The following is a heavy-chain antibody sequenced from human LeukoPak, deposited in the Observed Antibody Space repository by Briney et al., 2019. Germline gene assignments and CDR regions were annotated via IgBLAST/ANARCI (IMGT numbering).Heavy chain of an antibody. D-gene: IGHD3-9*01. J-gene: IGHJ6*04. V-gene: IGHV3-48*04. Sequence: PGGSLRLSCAASGFTFSTYSINWVRQAPGKGLEWVSYISSSGSTIYYADSVKGRFTISRDNAKNSLYLQMNSLRAEDTAVYYCTTLPSYYDILTGYLMDVWGKGTTVTISS. CDR1: GFTFSTYS. CDR2: ISSSGSTI. CDR3: TTLPSYYDILTGYLMDV.